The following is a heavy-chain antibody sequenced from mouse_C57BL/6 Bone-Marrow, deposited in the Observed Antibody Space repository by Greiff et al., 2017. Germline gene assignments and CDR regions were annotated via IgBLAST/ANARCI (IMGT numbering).Heavy chain of an antibody. D-gene: IGHD2-1*01. CDR3: VHLLMDY. Sequence: EVMLVESGGGLVQPKGSLKLSCAASGFSFNTYAMNWVRQAPGKGLEWVARIRSKSNNYATYYADSVKDRFTISRDDSESMLYLQMNNLTTEDTAMYYCVHLLMDYWGQGTSVTVSS. CDR2: IRSKSNNYAT. V-gene: IGHV10-1*01. CDR1: GFSFNTYA. J-gene: IGHJ4*01.